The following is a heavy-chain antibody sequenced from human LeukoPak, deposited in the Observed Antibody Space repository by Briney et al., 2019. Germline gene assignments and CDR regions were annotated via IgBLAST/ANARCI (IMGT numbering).Heavy chain of an antibody. D-gene: IGHD2-2*02. Sequence: ASVKVSRKASGYTLSSYGISWVRQAPGQGLEWMGWISGYNGHTKYAQRLQGRVTMTTDTSTSTAYMELRSLRSDDTAVYYCARRYCSSTSCYTNWFDPWGQGTLVTVSS. V-gene: IGHV1-18*01. J-gene: IGHJ5*02. CDR1: GYTLSSYG. CDR2: ISGYNGHT. CDR3: ARRYCSSTSCYTNWFDP.